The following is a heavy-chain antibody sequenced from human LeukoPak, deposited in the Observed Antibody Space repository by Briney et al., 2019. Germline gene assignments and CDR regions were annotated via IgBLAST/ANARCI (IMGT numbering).Heavy chain of an antibody. Sequence: GGSLRLSCAASGFTFSSHYMQWVRQAPGKGLVWVSGIKTDGTDPRYADSVKGRFAISRDNAKDTLYLQMNSLRTEDTAVYYCAKGSSGWYSNFDYWGQGTLVTVSS. CDR3: AKGSSGWYSNFDY. CDR1: GFTFSSHY. CDR2: IKTDGTDP. J-gene: IGHJ4*02. D-gene: IGHD6-19*01. V-gene: IGHV3-74*01.